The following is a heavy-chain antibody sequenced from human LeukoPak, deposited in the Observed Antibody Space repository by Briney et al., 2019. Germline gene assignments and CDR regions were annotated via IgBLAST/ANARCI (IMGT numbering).Heavy chain of an antibody. V-gene: IGHV3-7*01. J-gene: IGHJ4*02. Sequence: GGSLRLSCAASTFTFSTYWMTWVRQAPGKGPEFVANINQDGSVKNYVDSVKGRFTISRHNAKNSLYLQMNSLRADDTAVYYCATDPGSSSFDYWAPGTLVTVSS. CDR3: ATDPGSSSFDY. CDR2: INQDGSVK. D-gene: IGHD6-13*01. CDR1: TFTFSTYW.